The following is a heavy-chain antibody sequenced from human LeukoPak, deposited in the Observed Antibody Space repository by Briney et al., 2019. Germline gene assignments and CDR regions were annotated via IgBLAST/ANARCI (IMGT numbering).Heavy chain of an antibody. CDR3: ARDSGYSCGFDY. CDR2: TYYSGST. CDR1: GGSISSGDYY. D-gene: IGHD5-18*01. J-gene: IGHJ4*02. Sequence: SQTLSLTCTVSGGSISSGDYYWSWIRQPPGKGLEWIGYTYYSGSTYYNPSLKSRVTISVDTSKNQFSLKLSSVTAADTAVYYCARDSGYSCGFDYWGQGTLVTVSS. V-gene: IGHV4-30-4*01.